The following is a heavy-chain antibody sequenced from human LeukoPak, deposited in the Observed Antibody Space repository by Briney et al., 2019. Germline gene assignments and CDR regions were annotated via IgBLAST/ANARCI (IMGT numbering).Heavy chain of an antibody. D-gene: IGHD3-10*01. J-gene: IGHJ4*02. CDR1: GGTFSSYA. CDR3: ALEEGSGSYYNPSAIGY. Sequence: SVKVSCKASGGTFSSYAISWVRQAPGQGLEWMGRIIPILGIANYAQKFQGRVTITADKSTSTAYMELSSLRSEDTAVYYCALEEGSGSYYNPSAIGYWGQGTLVTVSS. V-gene: IGHV1-69*04. CDR2: IIPILGIA.